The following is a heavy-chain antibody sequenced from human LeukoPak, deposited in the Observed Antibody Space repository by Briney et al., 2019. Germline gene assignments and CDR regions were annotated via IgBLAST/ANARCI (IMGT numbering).Heavy chain of an antibody. CDR1: IGSISSQPDY. V-gene: IGHV4-39*01. CDR2: IHYRGHT. D-gene: IGHD3-10*01. CDR3: AKQRAYRGEWAFDI. J-gene: IGHJ3*02. Sequence: SETLSLTCTVSIGSISSQPDYWVWIRQTPGQGLEWIASIHYRGHTFYNPSLKSRITISVDTSKNQMSLWLNSVTAADTAVYYCAKQRAYRGEWAFDIWGQGTRVIVS.